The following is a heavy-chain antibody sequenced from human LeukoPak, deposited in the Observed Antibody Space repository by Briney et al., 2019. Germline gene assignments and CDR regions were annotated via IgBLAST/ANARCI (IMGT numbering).Heavy chain of an antibody. J-gene: IGHJ4*02. D-gene: IGHD4/OR15-4a*01. CDR3: ARGIGAADH. CDR2: IKQDGSEI. V-gene: IGHV3-7*01. Sequence: GGSLRLSCAGSGFTYSNYWMSWVRQAPGKGLEWVANIKQDGSEIYYVDSVKARFAISRDNAKNSLNLQMNNLRAEDTAVYYCARGIGAADHWGQGTLVTVSS. CDR1: GFTYSNYW.